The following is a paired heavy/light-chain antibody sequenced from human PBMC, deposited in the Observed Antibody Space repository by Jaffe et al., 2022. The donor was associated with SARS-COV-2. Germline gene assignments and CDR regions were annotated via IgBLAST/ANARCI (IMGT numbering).Light chain of an antibody. Sequence: DIQMTQSPSSLSASVGDRVTFTCRASQSISSYLNWYQHKPGKAPKLLIYGASILHSGVPSRFSGSGSGTNFTLTISRLQPEDFATYLCQQSYSSPPWTFGQGTKVEIK. CDR3: QQSYSSPPWT. J-gene: IGKJ1*01. V-gene: IGKV1-39*01. CDR2: GAS. CDR1: QSISSY.
Heavy chain of an antibody. D-gene: IGHD2-15*01. V-gene: IGHV3-13*01. CDR1: GFTFSNYD. CDR3: ARGETIQILYSHYYYMDV. CDR2: FGTSGDT. Sequence: EVQLVESGGGLVQPGGSLRLSCAASGFTFSNYDMHWVRQATGKGLEWVSAFGTSGDTHYPGSVKGRFTVSRENAKNSLYLQMNSLTAGDTAVYYCARGETIQILYSHYYYMDVWGKGTTVTVSS. J-gene: IGHJ6*03.